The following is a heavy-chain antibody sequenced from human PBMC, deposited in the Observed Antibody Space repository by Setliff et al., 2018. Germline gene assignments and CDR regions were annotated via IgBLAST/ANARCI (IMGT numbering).Heavy chain of an antibody. Sequence: TSETLSLTCAVYGGSFSGYYWSWIRQPPGKGLEWIAEIHHSGSTNFHPSLKSRVAISVDPSKNQFYLNLRSVTAADTAVYFCARGTKTMVINYWYFDVWGRGTPVTVSS. V-gene: IGHV4-34*01. CDR3: ARGTKTMVINYWYFDV. CDR1: GGSFSGYY. J-gene: IGHJ2*01. D-gene: IGHD4-17*01. CDR2: IHHSGST.